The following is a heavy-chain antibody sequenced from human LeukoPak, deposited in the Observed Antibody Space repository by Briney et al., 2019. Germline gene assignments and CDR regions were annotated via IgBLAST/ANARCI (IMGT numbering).Heavy chain of an antibody. CDR1: GFTFSSYE. V-gene: IGHV3-48*03. J-gene: IGHJ4*02. CDR2: ISSSGGTI. D-gene: IGHD6-6*01. Sequence: GGSLRLSCAASGFTFSSYEMNWVRQAPGKGLEWVSYISSSGGTIYYAGSVKGRFTISRDNPKNPLYLQMNSLRAEDTAVYYCARMRPELDYWGQGTLVTVSS. CDR3: ARMRPELDY.